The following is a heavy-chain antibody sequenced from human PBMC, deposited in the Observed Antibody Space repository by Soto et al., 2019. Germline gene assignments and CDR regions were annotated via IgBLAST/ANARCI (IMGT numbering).Heavy chain of an antibody. J-gene: IGHJ4*02. V-gene: IGHV3-7*01. CDR3: AGGGGWVFNY. Sequence: VQLVESGGGLVQPGGSLRLSCAGTGFIFSNFWMTWVRQSPGKGLEWVAIIKQDASDIGHADSVKGRFTISRENATSSMFLQLDSLRAEDTAVYFCAGGGGWVFNYWGQGTLVAVSS. CDR2: IKQDASDI. D-gene: IGHD6-19*01. CDR1: GFIFSNFW.